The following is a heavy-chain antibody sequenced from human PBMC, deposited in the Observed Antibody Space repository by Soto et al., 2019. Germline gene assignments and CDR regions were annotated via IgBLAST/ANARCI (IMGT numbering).Heavy chain of an antibody. Sequence: VQLLESGGDLVQPGGSLRLSCAASGFSFSSYAMVWDRQAPGKGLELVSAISGRGGSSYFADSLKARFTISRDNSTDVLSLELNCISVEDTAKYFLAKCSIEYIASTDYWGQGTLVLVSS. V-gene: IGHV3-23*01. CDR2: ISGRGGSS. CDR3: AKCSIEYIASTDY. CDR1: GFSFSSYA. D-gene: IGHD2-15*01. J-gene: IGHJ4*02.